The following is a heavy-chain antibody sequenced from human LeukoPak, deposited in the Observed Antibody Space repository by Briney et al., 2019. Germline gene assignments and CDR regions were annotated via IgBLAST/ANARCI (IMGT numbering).Heavy chain of an antibody. CDR2: IYRVDSDT. CDR3: ARQMARGVMNFDY. V-gene: IGHV5-51*01. J-gene: IGHJ4*02. D-gene: IGHD3-10*01. CDR1: GYSFTSYW. Sequence: GESLKISCKGSGYSFTSYWSGWVRQMPGKGLEWMGIIYRVDSDTRYSPSFQGQVTISADTSTSTPYLQWSSLQASDTAMYYCARQMARGVMNFDYWGQGTLVTVSS.